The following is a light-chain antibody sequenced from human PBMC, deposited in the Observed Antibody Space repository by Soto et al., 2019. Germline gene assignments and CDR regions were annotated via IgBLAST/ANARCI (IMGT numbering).Light chain of an antibody. CDR1: SSSIGTNT. V-gene: IGLV1-44*01. CDR2: SNN. CDR3: AAWDVSLVV. Sequence: QSVLTQPPSASGTPEQRVTISCSGSSSSIGTNTVTWYQQLPGTAPKLLIYSNNQRPSGVPDRFSGSKSGTSASLAISGLQSEDEADYYCAAWDVSLVVFGGGTKVTVL. J-gene: IGLJ2*01.